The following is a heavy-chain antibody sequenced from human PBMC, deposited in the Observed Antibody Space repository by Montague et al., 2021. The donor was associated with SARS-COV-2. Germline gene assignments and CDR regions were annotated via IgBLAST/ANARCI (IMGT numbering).Heavy chain of an antibody. J-gene: IGHJ6*02. CDR1: GGSISSGSYY. CDR2: IYTTGST. V-gene: IGHV4-61*02. D-gene: IGHD2-2*01. CDR3: ARTVVVPAAMSSYYGMDV. Sequence: TLSLTCTVSGGSISSGSYYWSWIRQPAGKGLEWIGRIYTTGSTNYNPSLKSRVTISVDTSKNQFSLKLSSVTAADTAVYYCARTVVVPAAMSSYYGMDVWGQGTSVTVSS.